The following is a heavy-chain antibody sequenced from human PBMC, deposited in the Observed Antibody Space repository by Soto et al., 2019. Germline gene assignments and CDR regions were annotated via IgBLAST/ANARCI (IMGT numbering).Heavy chain of an antibody. CDR1: GYTFTGYY. D-gene: IGHD6-13*01. J-gene: IGHJ5*02. CDR3: ARAPGIAAAGPENWFDP. Sequence: GASVKVSCKASGYTFTGYYMHWVRQAPGQGLEWMGWINPNSGDTNYAQKFQGWVTMTRDTSISTAYMELSRLRSDDTAVYYCARAPGIAAAGPENWFDPWGQGTLVTVSS. V-gene: IGHV1-2*04. CDR2: INPNSGDT.